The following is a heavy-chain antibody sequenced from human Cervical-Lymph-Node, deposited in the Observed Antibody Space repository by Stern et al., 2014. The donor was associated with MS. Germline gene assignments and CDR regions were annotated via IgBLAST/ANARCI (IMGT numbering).Heavy chain of an antibody. D-gene: IGHD3-3*01. V-gene: IGHV3-9*01. CDR3: AKDINEYWSGPADY. CDR2: INWSGGNT. J-gene: IGHJ4*02. CDR1: GFAFADPA. Sequence: EVQLVESGGGLVQPGRPLRLSCAAPGFAFADPAMHWVRPAPGKGLEWVAGINWSGGNTGYADVVEGRFTISRDNAKNSLYLQINSLRVEDTAFYYCAKDINEYWSGPADYWGQGTLVTGSS.